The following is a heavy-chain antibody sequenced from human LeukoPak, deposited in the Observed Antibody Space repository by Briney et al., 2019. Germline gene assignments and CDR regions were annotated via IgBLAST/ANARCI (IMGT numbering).Heavy chain of an antibody. J-gene: IGHJ6*03. D-gene: IGHD6-19*01. CDR1: GYTFTGYY. Sequence: ASVKVSCKASGYTFTGYYMHWVRQAPGQGLEWMGWINPNSGGTNYAQKFQGRVTMTRDTSISTAYMEMSRLRSDDTAVYYCARGVSSGWYGDYYYYMDVWGKGTTVTVSS. V-gene: IGHV1-2*02. CDR2: INPNSGGT. CDR3: ARGVSSGWYGDYYYYMDV.